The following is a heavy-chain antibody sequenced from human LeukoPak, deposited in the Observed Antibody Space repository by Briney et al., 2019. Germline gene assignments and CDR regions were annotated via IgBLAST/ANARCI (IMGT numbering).Heavy chain of an antibody. CDR2: IYTSGST. J-gene: IGHJ4*02. Sequence: SETLSLTCTVSGGSISSYYWSWIRQPAGKGLEWIGRIYTSGSTNYNPSLKSRVTMSVDTSKNHFSLKLSSVTAADTAVYYCASRGVVAIDFDYWGQGALVTVSS. CDR1: GGSISSYY. CDR3: ASRGVVAIDFDY. D-gene: IGHD3-10*01. V-gene: IGHV4-4*07.